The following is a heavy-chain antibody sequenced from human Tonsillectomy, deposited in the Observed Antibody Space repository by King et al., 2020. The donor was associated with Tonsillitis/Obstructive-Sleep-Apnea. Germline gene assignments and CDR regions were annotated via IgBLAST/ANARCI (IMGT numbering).Heavy chain of an antibody. CDR2: IYYSGST. CDR3: ARHPDTMVQGVTTIDY. J-gene: IGHJ4*02. CDR1: GGSISSSSYY. Sequence: QLQESGPGLVKPSETLSLTCTVSGGSISSSSYYWGWIRQPPGKGLEWIGSIYYSGSTYYNPSLKSRVTISVDTSKNQFSLKLSSVTAADTAVYYCARHPDTMVQGVTTIDYWGQGTLVTVSS. D-gene: IGHD3-10*01. V-gene: IGHV4-39*01.